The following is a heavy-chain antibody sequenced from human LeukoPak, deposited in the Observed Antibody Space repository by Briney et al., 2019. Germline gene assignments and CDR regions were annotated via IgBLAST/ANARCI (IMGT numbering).Heavy chain of an antibody. D-gene: IGHD1-26*01. CDR1: GFTMSGNA. V-gene: IGHV3-11*04. CDR3: ARSYSGTYAILDY. Sequence: GGSLRLSCAGSGFTMSGNAMSWIRQAPGKGLEWVSYISSSGSTMFYADSVKGRFTISRDNAKNSLFLQVNSLRAEDTSVYYCARSYSGTYAILDYWGQGTLVTVSS. CDR2: ISSSGSTM. J-gene: IGHJ4*02.